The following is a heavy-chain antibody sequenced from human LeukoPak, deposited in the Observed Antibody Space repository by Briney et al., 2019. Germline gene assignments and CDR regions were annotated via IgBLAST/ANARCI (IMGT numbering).Heavy chain of an antibody. CDR2: ISSSSYI. CDR3: ARAPGGNYYYYYMDV. D-gene: IGHD2-15*01. V-gene: IGHV3-21*01. Sequence: GGSLRLSCAASGFTFSSYSMNWVRQAPGKGLEWVSSISSSSYIYYADSVKGRFTISRDNAKNSLCLQMNSLRAEDTAVYYCARAPGGNYYYYYMDVWGKGTTVTVSS. J-gene: IGHJ6*03. CDR1: GFTFSSYS.